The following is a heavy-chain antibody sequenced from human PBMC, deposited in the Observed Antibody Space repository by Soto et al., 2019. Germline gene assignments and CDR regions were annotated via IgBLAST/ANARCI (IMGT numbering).Heavy chain of an antibody. CDR3: TTEQWLVGKRYYFDY. D-gene: IGHD6-19*01. CDR1: GFTFSNAW. J-gene: IGHJ4*02. Sequence: GGSLRLSCAASGFTFSNAWMNWVRQAPGKGLEWVGRIKSKTDGGTTDYAAPVKGRFTISRDDSKNTLYLQMNSLKTEDTAVYYCTTEQWLVGKRYYFDYWGQGTLVTVSS. V-gene: IGHV3-15*07. CDR2: IKSKTDGGTT.